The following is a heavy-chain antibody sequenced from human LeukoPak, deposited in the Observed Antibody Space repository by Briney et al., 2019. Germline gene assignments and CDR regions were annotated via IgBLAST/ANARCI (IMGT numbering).Heavy chain of an antibody. V-gene: IGHV1-2*02. Sequence: ASVKVSCKASGYTFTAYYMHWVRQAPGQGLEWMGWINPNTGGTNYAQKFQGRVTMTKDTSINAAYMELNKLTSDDTAVYYCGRGNKSFDPWGQGPLVTVSS. CDR3: GRGNKSFDP. CDR1: GYTFTAYY. CDR2: INPNTGGT. J-gene: IGHJ5*02.